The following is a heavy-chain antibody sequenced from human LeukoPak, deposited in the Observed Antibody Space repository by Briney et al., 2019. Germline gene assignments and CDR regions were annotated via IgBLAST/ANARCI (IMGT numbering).Heavy chain of an antibody. Sequence: GGSLRLSCAASRFAFSSYAMTWVRQAPGKGLEWVSTISGSGAYTYYADSVKGRFTISRDNSKNTLYLQMGSLRAEDTAVYYCAKEAYYDSWSGYHDWGQGTLVTVSS. V-gene: IGHV3-23*01. CDR3: AKEAYYDSWSGYHD. D-gene: IGHD3-3*01. CDR2: ISGSGAYT. CDR1: RFAFSSYA. J-gene: IGHJ4*02.